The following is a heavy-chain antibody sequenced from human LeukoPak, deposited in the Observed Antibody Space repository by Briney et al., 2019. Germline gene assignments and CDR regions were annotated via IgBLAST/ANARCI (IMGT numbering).Heavy chain of an antibody. V-gene: IGHV1-18*01. J-gene: IGHJ3*02. CDR2: ISAYNSYT. CDR3: ARERYSNYEANAFDI. D-gene: IGHD4-11*01. CDR1: GYTLTSYG. Sequence: ASVKVSCKASGYTLTSYGLSWARQAPGLGLEWMASISAYNSYTNYAQNVQGRVTLTTDTSTSTAYMELRSLRSDDTALYYCARERYSNYEANAFDIWGQGTMVTVSS.